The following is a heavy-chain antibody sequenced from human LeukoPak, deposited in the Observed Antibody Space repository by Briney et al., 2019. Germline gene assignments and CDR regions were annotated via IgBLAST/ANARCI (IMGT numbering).Heavy chain of an antibody. CDR1: GGSFSGYY. CDR3: ASPSLVGATSHGGFDY. D-gene: IGHD1-26*01. J-gene: IGHJ4*02. V-gene: IGHV4-34*01. Sequence: PSETLSLTCAVYGGSFSGYYWSWIRQPPGKGLEWIGEINRSGSTNYNPSLKSRVTISVDTSKNQFSLKLSSVTAADTAVYYCASPSLVGATSHGGFDYWGQGTLVTVSS. CDR2: INRSGST.